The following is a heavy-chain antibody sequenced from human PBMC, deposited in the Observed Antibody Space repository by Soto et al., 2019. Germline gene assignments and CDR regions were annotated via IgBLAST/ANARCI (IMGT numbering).Heavy chain of an antibody. J-gene: IGHJ5*02. Sequence: GESLKISCTGVGYSFTSYWIGWVRQMPGKGLEWMGIIYPGDSDTRYSPSFQGQVTISADKSITTAYLQWSSLKASDTAMYYCARGYCTTTICDPWFDPWGQGTLATVSS. CDR1: GYSFTSYW. D-gene: IGHD2-2*01. CDR3: ARGYCTTTICDPWFDP. V-gene: IGHV5-51*01. CDR2: IYPGDSDT.